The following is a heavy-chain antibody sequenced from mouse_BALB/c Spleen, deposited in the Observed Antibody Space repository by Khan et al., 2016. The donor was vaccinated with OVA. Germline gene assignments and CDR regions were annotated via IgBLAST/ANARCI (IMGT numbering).Heavy chain of an antibody. CDR1: GYTFTNYG. CDR3: ARPPYFSYTLDY. J-gene: IGHJ4*01. Sequence: QIQLVQSGPELKKPGETVKISCKASGYTFTNYGMNWVKQSPGKALKWMGWINTYTGEPTYADDFKGRFAFSLETSASTPYLQINNLKNADTATYFCARPPYFSYTLDYWGQGTSVTVSS. D-gene: IGHD2-10*01. V-gene: IGHV9-3-1*01. CDR2: INTYTGEP.